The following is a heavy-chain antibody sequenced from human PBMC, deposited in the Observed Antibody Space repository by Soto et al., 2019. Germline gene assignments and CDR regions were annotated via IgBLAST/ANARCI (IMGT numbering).Heavy chain of an antibody. Sequence: HPGGSLRLSCAASGFTFSSYGMHWVRQAPGKGLEWVAVIWYDGSNKYYADSVKGRFTISRDNSKNTLYLQMNSLRAEDTAVYYCAREPHISLLYYYYGMDVWGQGTTVTVSS. CDR3: AREPHISLLYYYYGMDV. CDR1: GFTFSSYG. D-gene: IGHD2-21*01. J-gene: IGHJ6*02. V-gene: IGHV3-33*01. CDR2: IWYDGSNK.